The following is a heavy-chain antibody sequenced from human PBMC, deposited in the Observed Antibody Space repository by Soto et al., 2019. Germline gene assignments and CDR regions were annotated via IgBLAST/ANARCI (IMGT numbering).Heavy chain of an antibody. V-gene: IGHV1-8*01. CDR1: GYTFTSYD. CDR2: MNPNSGNT. Sequence: ASVKVSCQASGYTFTSYDINWVRQATGQGLEWMGWMNPNSGNTGYAQKFQGRVTMTRNTSISTAYMELSSLRSEDTAVYYCAIRPYYDILTGYHYYYYYMDVWGKGTTVTVSS. J-gene: IGHJ6*03. CDR3: AIRPYYDILTGYHYYYYYMDV. D-gene: IGHD3-9*01.